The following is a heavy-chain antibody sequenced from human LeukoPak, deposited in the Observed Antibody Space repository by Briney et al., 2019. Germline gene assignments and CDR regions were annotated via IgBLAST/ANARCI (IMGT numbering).Heavy chain of an antibody. CDR2: IAPNSGDT. D-gene: IGHD2-8*02. CDR1: GYTFTGYY. V-gene: IGHV1-2*02. J-gene: IGHJ6*03. CDR3: ANTGGSSLYYHYMDV. Sequence: GASVKVSCKASGYTFTGYYMHWVRQAPGQGLEWMGWIAPNSGDTKNAQKFQGRVTMTTDTSINTAYMELRNLRSDDTAVYYCANTGGSSLYYHYMDVWGTGTTVIVSS.